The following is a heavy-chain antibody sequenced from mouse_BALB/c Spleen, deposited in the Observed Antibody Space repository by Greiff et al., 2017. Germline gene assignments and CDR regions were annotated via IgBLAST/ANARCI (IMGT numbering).Heavy chain of an antibody. CDR2: IYPGDGDT. D-gene: IGHD4-1*01. Sequence: VMLVESGAELARPGASVKLSCKASGYTFTSYWMQWVKQRPGQGLEWIGAIYPGDGDTRYTQKFKGKATLTADKSSSTAYMQLSSLASEDSAVYYCARDWDPYAMDYWGQGTSVTVSS. CDR3: ARDWDPYAMDY. V-gene: IGHV1-87*01. CDR1: GYTFTSYW. J-gene: IGHJ4*01.